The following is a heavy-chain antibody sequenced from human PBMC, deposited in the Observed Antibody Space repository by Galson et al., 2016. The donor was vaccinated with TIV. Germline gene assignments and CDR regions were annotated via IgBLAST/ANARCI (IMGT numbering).Heavy chain of an antibody. CDR1: TFNVSNNY. V-gene: IGHV3-66*02. Sequence: SLRLSCAASTFNVSNNYMTWVRQAPGKGLEWVSITSSGGATHYSDSVKGRFTMSRDTAKNTLYLQMNSLRVEDTAVYYCARERGYCGNECYLHYYYGMDVWGQGTTVTVSS. CDR3: ARERGYCGNECYLHYYYGMDV. CDR2: TSSGGAT. J-gene: IGHJ6*02. D-gene: IGHD2-2*03.